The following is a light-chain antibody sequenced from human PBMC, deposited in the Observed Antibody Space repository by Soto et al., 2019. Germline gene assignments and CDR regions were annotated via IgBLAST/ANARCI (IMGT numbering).Light chain of an antibody. CDR3: SSYTVSSPIR. CDR2: EVS. Sequence: QSALTQPASVSGSRGQSITISCTGSSSDVGAYDFVSWYQQYPGKAPKVLIFEVSRRPSGVSSRFSGSKSGDTASLTISGLQPEDEADYYCSSYTVSSPIRFGGGTKLTGL. V-gene: IGLV2-14*01. J-gene: IGLJ2*01. CDR1: SSDVGAYDF.